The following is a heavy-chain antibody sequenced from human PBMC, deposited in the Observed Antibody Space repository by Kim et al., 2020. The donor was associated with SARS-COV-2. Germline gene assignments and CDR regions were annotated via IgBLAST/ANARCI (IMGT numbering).Heavy chain of an antibody. CDR3: ARDNSGYDYEWYYFDY. CDR2: IKQDGSEK. V-gene: IGHV3-7*03. J-gene: IGHJ4*02. CDR1: GFTFSSYW. Sequence: GGSLRLSCAASGFTFSSYWMSWVRQAPGKGLEWVANIKQDGSEKYYVDSVKGRFTISRDNAKNSLYLQMNSLRAEDTAVYYCARDNSGYDYEWYYFDYWGQGTLVTVSS. D-gene: IGHD5-12*01.